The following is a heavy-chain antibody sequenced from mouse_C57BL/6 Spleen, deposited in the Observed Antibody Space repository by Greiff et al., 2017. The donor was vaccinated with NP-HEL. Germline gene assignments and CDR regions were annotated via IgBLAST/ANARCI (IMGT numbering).Heavy chain of an antibody. V-gene: IGHV3-6*01. CDR3: ASRGYGSSPAWFAY. D-gene: IGHD1-1*01. CDR2: ISYDGSN. Sequence: EVKLMESGPGLVKPSQSLSLTCSVTGYSITSGYYWNWIRQFPGNKLEWMGYISYDGSNNYNPSLKNRISITRDTSKNQFFLKLNSVTTEDTATYDCASRGYGSSPAWFAYWGQGTLVTVSA. CDR1: GYSITSGYY. J-gene: IGHJ3*01.